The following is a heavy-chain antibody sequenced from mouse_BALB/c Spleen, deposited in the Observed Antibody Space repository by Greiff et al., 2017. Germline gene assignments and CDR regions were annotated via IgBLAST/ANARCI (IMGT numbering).Heavy chain of an antibody. J-gene: IGHJ2*01. CDR3: ARSFYDYLYYFDY. Sequence: EVKLLESGPGLVKPSQSLSLTCTVTGYSITSDYAWNWIRQFPGNKLEWMGYISYSGSTSYNPSLKSRISITRDTSKNQFFLQLNSVTTEDTATYYCARSFYDYLYYFDYWGQGTTLTVSS. D-gene: IGHD2-4*01. V-gene: IGHV3-2*02. CDR2: ISYSGST. CDR1: GYSITSDYA.